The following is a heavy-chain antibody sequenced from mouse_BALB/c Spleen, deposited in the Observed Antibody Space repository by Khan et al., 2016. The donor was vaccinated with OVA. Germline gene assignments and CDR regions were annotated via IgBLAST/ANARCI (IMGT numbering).Heavy chain of an antibody. V-gene: IGHV1-54*01. Sequence: QVRLQQSGAELVRPGTSVKVSCKASGYAFTNYLIEWVKQRPGQGLEWIGVINPGSGGTNYNEKFKGKATLTADKSSSTAYMQLSSLTSDDSAVYFCASGGNSWFAYWGQGTLVTGSA. CDR2: INPGSGGT. J-gene: IGHJ3*01. CDR1: GYAFTNYL. CDR3: ASGGNSWFAY. D-gene: IGHD2-1*01.